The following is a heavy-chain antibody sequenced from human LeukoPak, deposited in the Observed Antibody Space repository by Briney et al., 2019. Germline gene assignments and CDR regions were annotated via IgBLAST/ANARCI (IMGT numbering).Heavy chain of an antibody. D-gene: IGHD5-12*01. J-gene: IGHJ3*02. CDR3: ARDREDIVATTHDAFDI. Sequence: SVKVSCKASGYTFTGYYMHWVRQAPGQGLEWMGRIIPILGIANYAQKFQGRVTITADKSTSTAYMELSSLRSEDTAVYYCARDREDIVATTHDAFDIWGQGTMVTVSS. CDR2: IIPILGIA. CDR1: GYTFTGYY. V-gene: IGHV1-69*04.